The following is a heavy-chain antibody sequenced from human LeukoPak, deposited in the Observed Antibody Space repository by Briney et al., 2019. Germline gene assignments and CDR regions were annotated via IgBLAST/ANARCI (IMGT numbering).Heavy chain of an antibody. CDR2: ISGSGGST. J-gene: IGHJ4*02. V-gene: IGHV3-23*01. CDR1: GFTFSSYA. CDR3: AKEGSSSWYEDYFDY. D-gene: IGHD6-13*01. Sequence: GASLRLSCAASGFTFSSYAMSWVRQAPGKGLEWVSDISGSGGSTYYADSVKGRFTISRDNSKNTLYLQMNSLRAEDTAVYYCAKEGSSSWYEDYFDYWGQGTLVTVSS.